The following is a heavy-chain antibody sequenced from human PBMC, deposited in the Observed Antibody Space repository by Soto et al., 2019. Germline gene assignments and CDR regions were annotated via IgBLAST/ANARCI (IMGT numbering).Heavy chain of an antibody. J-gene: IGHJ6*04. CDR2: INPNSGGT. D-gene: IGHD6-13*01. CDR3: ARGGGYSSSWYLFMDV. V-gene: IGHV1-2*04. Sequence: ASVNVSCKASGYTFTGYYMHWVRQAPGRGLEWMGWINPNSGGTNYAQKFQGWVTMTRDTSISTAYMELSRLRSDDTAVYYCARGGGYSSSWYLFMDVXGKGTTVTVSS. CDR1: GYTFTGYY.